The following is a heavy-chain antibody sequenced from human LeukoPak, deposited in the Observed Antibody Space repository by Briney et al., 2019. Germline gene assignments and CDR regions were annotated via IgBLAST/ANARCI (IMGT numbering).Heavy chain of an antibody. CDR1: GFTFSSYG. V-gene: IGHV3-33*01. D-gene: IGHD6-19*01. Sequence: GGSLRLSCAASGFTFSSYGMHWVRQAPGKGLEWVAVIWYDGSNKYYADSVKGRFTISRDNSKNTLYLQMNSLRAEDTAVYYCARDLWSGGWGGGYYYYGMDVWGKGTTVTVSS. J-gene: IGHJ6*04. CDR2: IWYDGSNK. CDR3: ARDLWSGGWGGGYYYYGMDV.